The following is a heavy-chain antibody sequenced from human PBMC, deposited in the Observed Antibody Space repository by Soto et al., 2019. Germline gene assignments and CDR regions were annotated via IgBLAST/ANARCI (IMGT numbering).Heavy chain of an antibody. CDR1: GGSTSSTNYY. V-gene: IGHV4-39*01. CDR2: IYYRGNT. CDR3: ARYRSVVVVPAPIHWFDP. J-gene: IGHJ5*02. D-gene: IGHD2-2*01. Sequence: PSETLSLTCTVSGGSTSSTNYYWGWIRQTPRKGMEWIGSIYYRGNTYYNPSLKSRVTLSVDTSKNQFSLNLSSVTAAYTAVYYCARYRSVVVVPAPIHWFDPRGQGTLVTV.